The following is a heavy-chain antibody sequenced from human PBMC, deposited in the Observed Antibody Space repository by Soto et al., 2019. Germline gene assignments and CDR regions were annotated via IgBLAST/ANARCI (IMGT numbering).Heavy chain of an antibody. CDR2: IIPIFGTA. D-gene: IGHD3-3*01. CDR3: AATIFGVVLHYYYGIDV. CDR1: GGTFSSYA. J-gene: IGHJ6*02. V-gene: IGHV1-69*06. Sequence: QVKLVQSGDEVKKPGSAVKVSCTASGGTFSSYAISWLRQAPGQGLEWMGGIIPIFGTANYAQKFQGRVTITADKTTSTVYMELRSLRSEDTAVYYCAATIFGVVLHYYYGIDVWGPGTTVTVAS.